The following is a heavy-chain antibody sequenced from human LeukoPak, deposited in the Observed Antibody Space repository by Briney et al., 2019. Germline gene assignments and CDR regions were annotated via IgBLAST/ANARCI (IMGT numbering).Heavy chain of an antibody. CDR2: INHSGST. CDR1: GGSFSGYY. Sequence: PPETLSLTCAVYGGSFSGYYWSWIRQPPGKGLEWIGEINHSGSTNYNPSLKSRVTISVDTSKNQFSLKLSSVTAADTAVYYCARLRLARGYYFDYWGQGTLVTVSS. D-gene: IGHD6-25*01. V-gene: IGHV4-34*01. J-gene: IGHJ4*02. CDR3: ARLRLARGYYFDY.